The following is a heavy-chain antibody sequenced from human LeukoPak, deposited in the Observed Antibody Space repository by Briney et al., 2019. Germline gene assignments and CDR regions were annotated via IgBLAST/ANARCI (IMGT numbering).Heavy chain of an antibody. D-gene: IGHD3-22*01. Sequence: GGSLRLSCAASGFTFSSYSMNWVRQAPGKGLEWVSYISSSSSTIYYADSVKGRFTISRDNAKNSLYLQMNSLRAEDTAVYYCAREMSSVTMIVVVIPLPFDYWGQGTLVTVSS. CDR1: GFTFSSYS. CDR2: ISSSSSTI. J-gene: IGHJ4*02. V-gene: IGHV3-48*01. CDR3: AREMSSVTMIVVVIPLPFDY.